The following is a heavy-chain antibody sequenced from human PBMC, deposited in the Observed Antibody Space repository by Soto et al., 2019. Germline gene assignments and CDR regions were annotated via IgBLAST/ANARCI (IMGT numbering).Heavy chain of an antibody. CDR1: GYSFTSYW. D-gene: IGHD1-1*01. J-gene: IGHJ6*02. Sequence: PWESLKISCKGSGYSFTSYWISWVRQMPGKGLEWMGRIDPSDSYTNYSPSFQGHVTISADKSISTAYLQWSSLKASDTAMYYGSRPVHWNDFSRDVWGQGTTVTVSS. CDR3: SRPVHWNDFSRDV. V-gene: IGHV5-10-1*01. CDR2: IDPSDSYT.